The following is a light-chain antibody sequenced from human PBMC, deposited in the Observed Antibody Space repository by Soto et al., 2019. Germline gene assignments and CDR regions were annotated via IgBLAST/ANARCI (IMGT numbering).Light chain of an antibody. V-gene: IGLV2-23*02. CDR2: EVT. CDR3: FSYAGDSAYV. J-gene: IGLJ1*01. Sequence: QSVLTQPASVSGSPRQSITISCTGTNSDVGSYNLVSWFQQHPGKAPKLVIYEVTKRPSGVSDRFSGSKSGNTASLTISGLQVEDEADYYCFSYAGDSAYVFGTGTKVTVL. CDR1: NSDVGSYNL.